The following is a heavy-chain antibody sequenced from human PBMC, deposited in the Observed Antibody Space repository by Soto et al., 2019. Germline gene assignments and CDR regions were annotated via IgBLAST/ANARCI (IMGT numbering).Heavy chain of an antibody. J-gene: IGHJ6*02. V-gene: IGHV1-69*13. CDR2: IIPIFGTA. CDR1: GGTFSSYA. Sequence: GASVKVSCKASGGTFSSYAISWVRQAPGQGLEWMGGIIPIFGTANYAQKFQGRVTITADESTSTAYMELSSLRSEDTAVYYCARGPQQLVRGAYYYYYGMDVWGQGPTVTVSS. CDR3: ARGPQQLVRGAYYYYYGMDV. D-gene: IGHD6-13*01.